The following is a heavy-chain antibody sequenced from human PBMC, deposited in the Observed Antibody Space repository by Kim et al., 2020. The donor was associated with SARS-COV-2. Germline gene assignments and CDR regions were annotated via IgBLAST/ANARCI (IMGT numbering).Heavy chain of an antibody. J-gene: IGHJ6*02. D-gene: IGHD4-4*01. CDR1: GGSISSSSYY. Sequence: SETLSLTCTVSGGSISSSSYYWGWIRQPPGKGLEWIGSIYYSGSTYYNQSVKSRVSIAVDTSKNQFSLKLTPVTAADTAVYYCARAGAVTSTRGGSEIYYYGMDVWGQGTTVNVSS. CDR2: IYYSGST. V-gene: IGHV4-39*07. CDR3: ARAGAVTSTRGGSEIYYYGMDV.